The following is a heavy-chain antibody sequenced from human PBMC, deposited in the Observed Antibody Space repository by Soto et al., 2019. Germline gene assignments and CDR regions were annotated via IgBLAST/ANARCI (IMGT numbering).Heavy chain of an antibody. CDR1: GGSISSGGYY. CDR3: ARGVQFGDYAPATGYFDY. J-gene: IGHJ4*02. CDR2: IYYSGGT. Sequence: SETLSLTCTVSGGSISSGGYYWSWIRQHPGKGLEWIGYIYYSGGTYYNPSLKSRVTISVGTSKNQFSLKLSSVTAADTAVYYCARGVQFGDYAPATGYFDYWGQGTLVTVSS. D-gene: IGHD4-17*01. V-gene: IGHV4-31*02.